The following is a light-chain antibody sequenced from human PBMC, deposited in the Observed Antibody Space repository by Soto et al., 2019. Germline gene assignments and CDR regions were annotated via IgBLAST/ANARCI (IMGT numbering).Light chain of an antibody. CDR3: QRYNNWPFT. CDR2: GAS. J-gene: IGKJ3*01. Sequence: EIVMTQSPATLSVSPGERATLSCRASDSISSNFAWYQQKPGQAPRLLIYGASTRATGIPATFSGSESGTEFTLTISSLQCEDFPVDYCQRYNNWPFTFGPGTKVDIK. CDR1: DSISSN. V-gene: IGKV3-15*01.